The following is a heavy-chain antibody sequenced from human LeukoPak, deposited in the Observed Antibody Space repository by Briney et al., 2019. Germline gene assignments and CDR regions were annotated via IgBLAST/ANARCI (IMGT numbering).Heavy chain of an antibody. CDR2: ISSSSNI. V-gene: IGHV3-21*04. CDR3: AKGYRIVSGSLDY. Sequence: GGSLGLSCAASGFTFSSYTMNWVRQAPGKGLEWVSSISSSSNIYYADSLKGRFTISRDNSKNSLYLQMNSLRTEDTALYYCAKGYRIVSGSLDYWGQGTLVTVSS. CDR1: GFTFSSYT. D-gene: IGHD3-10*01. J-gene: IGHJ4*02.